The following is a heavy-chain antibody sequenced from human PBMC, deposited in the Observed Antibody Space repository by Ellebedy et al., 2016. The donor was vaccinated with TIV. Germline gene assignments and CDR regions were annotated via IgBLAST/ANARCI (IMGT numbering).Heavy chain of an antibody. Sequence: SETLSLTXTVSAGSNSRESYYWVWIRQPPGKGLEWIASLFYSGSTYYNPSLQTRVTVSVDTSKNQFSLRLTSVTAADTAVYYCARLIRRAYYYDSETYDSWGQGTLVTVSS. CDR2: LFYSGST. D-gene: IGHD3-22*01. V-gene: IGHV4-39*01. CDR1: AGSNSRESYY. CDR3: ARLIRRAYYYDSETYDS. J-gene: IGHJ4*02.